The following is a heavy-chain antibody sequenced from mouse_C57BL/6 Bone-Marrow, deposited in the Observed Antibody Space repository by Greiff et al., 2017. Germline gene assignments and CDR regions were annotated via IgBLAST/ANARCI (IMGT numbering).Heavy chain of an antibody. J-gene: IGHJ2*01. CDR1: GYTFTSYG. CDR3: AILTTEVEGY. CDR2: IHPSDSDT. Sequence: QVQLQQPGAELVKPGASVKVSCKASGYTFTSYGMPWVKQRPGQGLEWIGRIHPSDSDTNYNQKFKGKDTLTVDKSSSTAYMQLSSLTSEDSAVXYCAILTTEVEGYWGQGTTLTVSS. D-gene: IGHD1-1*01. V-gene: IGHV1-74*01.